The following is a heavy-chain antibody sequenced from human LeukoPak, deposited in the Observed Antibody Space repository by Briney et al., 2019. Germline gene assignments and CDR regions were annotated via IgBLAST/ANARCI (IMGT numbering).Heavy chain of an antibody. J-gene: IGHJ4*02. CDR1: GGSISTYY. Sequence: SETLSLTCTVSGGSISTYYWSWIRQPPGKGLEWIGYVYYSGSTNYNPSLMGRVTMSVDRSKNQFSLKLSSVTAADTAVYYCARDGGYYYDSSGYFFDYWGQGTLVTVSS. D-gene: IGHD3-22*01. V-gene: IGHV4-59*12. CDR2: VYYSGST. CDR3: ARDGGYYYDSSGYFFDY.